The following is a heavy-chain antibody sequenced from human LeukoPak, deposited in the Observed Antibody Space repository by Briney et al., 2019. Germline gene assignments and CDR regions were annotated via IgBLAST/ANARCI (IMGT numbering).Heavy chain of an antibody. D-gene: IGHD3-22*01. Sequence: GASVKVSCKASGGTFSSYAISWVRQAPGQGLEWMGGIIPIFGTANYAQKFQGRVTITADESTSTAYMELSSLRSEDTAVYYCARVLDNDYDSSGYGYWGQGTLVTVSS. CDR1: GGTFSSYA. CDR2: IIPIFGTA. V-gene: IGHV1-69*13. J-gene: IGHJ4*02. CDR3: ARVLDNDYDSSGYGY.